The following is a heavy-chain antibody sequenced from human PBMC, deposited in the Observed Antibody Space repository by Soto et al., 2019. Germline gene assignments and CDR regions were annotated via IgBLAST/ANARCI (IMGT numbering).Heavy chain of an antibody. CDR2: IYHAGST. CDR3: ARGPPIVGNTTPLDS. Sequence: PSETLSLTCTVSGGSITNSNWWSWVRLPPAKGLEWIGDIYHAGSTKYNPSLERRVTMSVDTSNNQFALTLTSVTAAGTAVYFCARGPPIVGNTTPLDSWGQGTLVTVSS. CDR1: GGSITNSNW. J-gene: IGHJ4*02. D-gene: IGHD1-26*01. V-gene: IGHV4-4*02.